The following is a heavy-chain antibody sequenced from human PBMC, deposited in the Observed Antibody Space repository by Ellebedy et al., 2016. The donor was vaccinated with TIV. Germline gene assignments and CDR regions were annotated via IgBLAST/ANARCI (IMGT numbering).Heavy chain of an antibody. V-gene: IGHV3-11*04. CDR1: GFTFSDYY. CDR2: SSSSSS. CDR3: SRDRCSSTSCSFPLDY. D-gene: IGHD2-2*01. Sequence: GESLKISCAASGFTFSDYYMSWIRQAPGKGLEWVSYSSSSSSNYADSVKGRFTISRDNAKNSLYLQMNSLRAEDTAVYYCSRDRCSSTSCSFPLDYWGQGTLVTVSS. J-gene: IGHJ4*02.